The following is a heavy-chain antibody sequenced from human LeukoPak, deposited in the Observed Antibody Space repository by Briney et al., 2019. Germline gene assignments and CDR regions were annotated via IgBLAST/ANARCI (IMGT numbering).Heavy chain of an antibody. D-gene: IGHD2-2*01. Sequence: PGGSLRLSCAASGLTFRNYGFHWVRQAPGKGLEWVATIYSGGGTTKYYAESLKDRFTITRDDSRDTLYLQMNSLRAEDTAVYYCVVILVPGGVWHFDLWGRGTLVTVSS. CDR2: IYSGGGTTK. V-gene: IGHV3-33*03. J-gene: IGHJ2*01. CDR1: GLTFRNYG. CDR3: VVILVPGGVWHFDL.